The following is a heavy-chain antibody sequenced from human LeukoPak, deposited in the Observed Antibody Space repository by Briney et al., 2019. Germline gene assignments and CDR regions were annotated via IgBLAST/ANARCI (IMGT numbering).Heavy chain of an antibody. D-gene: IGHD3-22*01. CDR3: AREGYHDSSGPSWFDP. CDR1: GFTFSSYW. CDR2: INSDGSST. V-gene: IGHV3-74*01. Sequence: GSLRLAFAASGFTFSSYWMHWVRQAPGKGQVWVSRINSDGSSTSYADSVKGRFTISRDNAKNTLYLQMNRLRAEDKAVYYCAREGYHDSSGPSWFDPWGKGTLVTVSS. J-gene: IGHJ5*02.